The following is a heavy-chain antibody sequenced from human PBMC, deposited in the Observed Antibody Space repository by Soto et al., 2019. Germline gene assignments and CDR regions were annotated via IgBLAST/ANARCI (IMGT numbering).Heavy chain of an antibody. Sequence: EVQLVESGGGLVQPGGSLRLSCAASGFTFSSYSMNWVRQAPGKGLEWVSYISSSSSTIYYADSVKGRFTISRDNAKNSLYLQMNSLRDEDTAVYYCARDPPRGVPAAIEYYYYYGMDVWGQGTTVTVSS. D-gene: IGHD2-2*02. V-gene: IGHV3-48*02. J-gene: IGHJ6*02. CDR3: ARDPPRGVPAAIEYYYYYGMDV. CDR1: GFTFSSYS. CDR2: ISSSSSTI.